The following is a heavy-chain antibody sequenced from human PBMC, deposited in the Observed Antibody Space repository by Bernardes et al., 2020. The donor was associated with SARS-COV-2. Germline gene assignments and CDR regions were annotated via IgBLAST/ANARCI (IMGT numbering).Heavy chain of an antibody. CDR2: IYYSGST. V-gene: IGHV4-39*01. CDR3: ASLRNYIGY. Sequence: SETLSLTCTAPGGSFSSSPDDWGWIRQPPGKGLEWIGSIYYSGSTYYNPSLKSRVTMSVDTSSNQFSLKLSSVTAADTAVYVCASLRNYIGYWGQGTLVTGAS. J-gene: IGHJ4*02. CDR1: GGSFSSSPDD.